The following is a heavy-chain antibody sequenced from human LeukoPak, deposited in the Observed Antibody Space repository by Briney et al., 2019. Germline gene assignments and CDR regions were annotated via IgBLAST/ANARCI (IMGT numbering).Heavy chain of an antibody. Sequence: GGSLRLSCAASGFTFSSYAMSWVRQAPGKGLEWVSAISGSRGSTYYADSVKGRFTISRDNSKNTLYLQMNSLRAEDTAVYYCAKAPQESSGYPAPLPYWGQGTLVTVSS. CDR2: ISGSRGST. J-gene: IGHJ4*02. V-gene: IGHV3-23*01. CDR3: AKAPQESSGYPAPLPY. CDR1: GFTFSSYA. D-gene: IGHD3-22*01.